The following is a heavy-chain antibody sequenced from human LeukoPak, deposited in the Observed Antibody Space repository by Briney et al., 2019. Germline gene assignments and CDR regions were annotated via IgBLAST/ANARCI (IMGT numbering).Heavy chain of an antibody. CDR1: GFTFDDYG. Sequence: GGSLRLSCAASGFTFDDYGMSWVRQAPGKGLEWVSGINWNGGSTGYADSVKGRFTISRDNAKNSLYLQMNSLRAEDTALYYCARGGFLSSTSCCDYWGQGTLVAVSS. CDR2: INWNGGST. CDR3: ARGGFLSSTSCCDY. J-gene: IGHJ4*02. V-gene: IGHV3-20*04. D-gene: IGHD2-2*01.